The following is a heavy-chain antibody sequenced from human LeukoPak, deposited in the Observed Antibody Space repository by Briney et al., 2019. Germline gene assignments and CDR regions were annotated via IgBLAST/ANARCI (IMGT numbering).Heavy chain of an antibody. Sequence: GVLRLSCAASGFTLRSNWMSWVRQAPGKGLGWVANIKQDGSHKNYADSVKGRFTISRDNAKNSLYLQMNSLRVEDTAVYYCARERPDSSGWDWGQGTLVTVSS. V-gene: IGHV3-7*01. J-gene: IGHJ4*02. CDR3: ARERPDSSGWD. CDR1: GFTLRSNW. D-gene: IGHD6-19*01. CDR2: IKQDGSHK.